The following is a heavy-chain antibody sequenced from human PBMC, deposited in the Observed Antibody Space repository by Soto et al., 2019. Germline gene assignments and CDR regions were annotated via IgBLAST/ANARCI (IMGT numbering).Heavy chain of an antibody. Sequence: PGGSLRLSCAASGFTVSSNYMSWVRQAPGKGLEWVSVIYSGGSTYYADSVKGRFTISRHNSKNTLYLQMNSLRAEDTAVYYCARGRWGGGSYDYYYYYYMDGWGKGTTVTGSS. CDR3: ARGRWGGGSYDYYYYYYMDG. D-gene: IGHD2-15*01. CDR2: IYSGGST. CDR1: GFTVSSNY. V-gene: IGHV3-53*04. J-gene: IGHJ6*03.